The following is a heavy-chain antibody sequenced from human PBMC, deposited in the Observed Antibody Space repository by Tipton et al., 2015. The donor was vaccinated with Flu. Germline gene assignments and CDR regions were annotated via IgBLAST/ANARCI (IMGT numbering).Heavy chain of an antibody. J-gene: IGHJ4*02. CDR3: ARDRAYGDYDFDY. Sequence: SLRLSCAASGFTFSSYGMHWVRQAPGKGLEWVAVIWYDGSNKYYADSVKGRFTISRDNSKNTLYLQMNSLRAEDTAVYYCARDRAYGDYDFDYWGQGTLVTVSS. CDR2: IWYDGSNK. D-gene: IGHD4-17*01. V-gene: IGHV3-33*01. CDR1: GFTFSSYG.